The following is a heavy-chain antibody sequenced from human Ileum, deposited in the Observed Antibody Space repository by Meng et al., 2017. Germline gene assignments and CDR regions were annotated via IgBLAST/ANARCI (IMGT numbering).Heavy chain of an antibody. Sequence: HAQVQQARPGLVTPSQTLSLTCAISGDIVSSNDAAWNWLTQSPSRGLEWLGRTFYRATWHNDYAVSVKSRIIINPDTAKNQFSLQLNSVTPEDTAIYYCAREGTMFRGVINHLDHWGPGTLVTVSS. CDR1: GDIVSSNDAA. D-gene: IGHD3-10*01. CDR2: TFYRATWHN. J-gene: IGHJ5*02. CDR3: AREGTMFRGVINHLDH. V-gene: IGHV6-1*01.